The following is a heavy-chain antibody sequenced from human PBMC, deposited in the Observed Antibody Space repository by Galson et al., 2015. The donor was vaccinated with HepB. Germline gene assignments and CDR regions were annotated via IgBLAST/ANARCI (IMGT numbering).Heavy chain of an antibody. CDR3: AKDRAGYYASGSYYSPYYFDY. CDR1: GFTFDDYT. Sequence: SLRLSCAASGFTFDDYTMHWVRQAPGKGLEWVSLISWDGTSTYYADSVKGRFTISRDNSKNSLYLQMNSLRTEDTALYYCAKDRAGYYASGSYYSPYYFDYWGQGTLVTVSS. D-gene: IGHD3-10*01. CDR2: ISWDGTST. V-gene: IGHV3-43*01. J-gene: IGHJ4*02.